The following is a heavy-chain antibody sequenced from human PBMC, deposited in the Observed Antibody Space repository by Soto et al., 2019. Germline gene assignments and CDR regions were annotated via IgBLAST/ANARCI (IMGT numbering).Heavy chain of an antibody. D-gene: IGHD6-19*01. V-gene: IGHV2-5*01. CDR2: IYWNDDK. J-gene: IGHJ4*01. CDR3: EDKPSGWYFCDY. CDR1: GFSLSTSGLG. Sequence: QITLKESGPTLVRPTQTLTLTCTFSGFSLSTSGLGVGWIRQPPGKALEWLALIYWNDDKRYSPSLKARLTITENTFSNRLVRTMTIMDPVQTATYYAEDKPSGWYFCDYWGHGSLVTVS.